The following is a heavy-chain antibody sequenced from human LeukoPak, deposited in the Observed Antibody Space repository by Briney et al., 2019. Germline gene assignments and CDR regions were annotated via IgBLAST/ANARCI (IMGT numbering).Heavy chain of an antibody. CDR3: ATHDVLTGYPYFDY. Sequence: GGSLRLSCAASGFIFRSYWLSWVRQAPGRGLEWVANIKQDGSDKYYVDSVKGRFTISRDNAKNSLFLQMDSLRAEDTAVYYCATHDVLTGYPYFDYWGQGTLVTVSS. CDR2: IKQDGSDK. CDR1: GFIFRSYW. J-gene: IGHJ4*02. D-gene: IGHD3-9*01. V-gene: IGHV3-7*01.